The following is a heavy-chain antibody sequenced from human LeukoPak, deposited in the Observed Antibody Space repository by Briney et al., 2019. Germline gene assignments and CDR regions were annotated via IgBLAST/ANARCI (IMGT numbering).Heavy chain of an antibody. J-gene: IGHJ4*02. Sequence: PSETLSLTCTVSGGSISSYYWSWIRQPPGKGLEWIGYIYYSGSTNYNPSLKSRVTISVDTSKNQFSLKLSSVTAADTAVYYCARARVVLSSAYFDYWGQGTLVTVSS. CDR2: IYYSGST. V-gene: IGHV4-59*01. CDR3: ARARVVLSSAYFDY. CDR1: GGSISSYY. D-gene: IGHD2-15*01.